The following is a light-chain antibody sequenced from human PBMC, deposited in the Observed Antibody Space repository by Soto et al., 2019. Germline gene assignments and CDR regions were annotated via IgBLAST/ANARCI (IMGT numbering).Light chain of an antibody. CDR2: AAS. Sequence: DIQMTQSPSSLSSSVGDRVTLTCRASQSISSYLNWYQQKPGKAPKLLIYAASSLQSGVPSRFSGSGSGTDFTLTISSLQPEDFATYYCQQRYSTPPYTFGQGTKLEIK. CDR3: QQRYSTPPYT. CDR1: QSISSY. V-gene: IGKV1-39*01. J-gene: IGKJ2*01.